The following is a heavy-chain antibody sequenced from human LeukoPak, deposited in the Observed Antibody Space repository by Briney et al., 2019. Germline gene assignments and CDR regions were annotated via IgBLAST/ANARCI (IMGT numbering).Heavy chain of an antibody. Sequence: GESLRLSCAASGFTFSGSYMSWICQSPGKGLEWVSHISGSGHIIYYADSMKGRFTISRDNAKNSLYLQMNSLRAEDTAVYYCARTRGPLLPEHWGQGTLVTVSS. J-gene: IGHJ1*01. CDR3: ARTRGPLLPEH. D-gene: IGHD3-22*01. CDR2: ISGSGHII. CDR1: GFTFSGSY. V-gene: IGHV3-11*04.